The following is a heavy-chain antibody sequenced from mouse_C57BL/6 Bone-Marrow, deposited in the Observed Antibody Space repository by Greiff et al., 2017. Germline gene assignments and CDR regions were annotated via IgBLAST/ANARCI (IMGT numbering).Heavy chain of an antibody. D-gene: IGHD1-1*02. J-gene: IGHJ4*01. CDR3: TRPGSHNYYAMDY. CDR2: IRNKANNHAT. V-gene: IGHV6-6*01. Sequence: EVQGVESGGGLVQPGGSMKLSCAASGFTFSDAWMDWVRQSPEKGLEWVAEIRNKANNHATYYAESVKGRFTISRDDSKSSVYLQMNSLRAEDTGIYYCTRPGSHNYYAMDYGGQGTSVTVSS. CDR1: GFTFSDAW.